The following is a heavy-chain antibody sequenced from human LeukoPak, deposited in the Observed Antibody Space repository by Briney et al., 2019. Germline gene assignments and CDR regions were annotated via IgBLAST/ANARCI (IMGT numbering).Heavy chain of an antibody. CDR2: MNPNSGYT. V-gene: IGHV1-8*01. CDR3: ARVQARAAPYNSFDP. D-gene: IGHD2-15*01. Sequence: ASVKVSCKASGYTFTSYDINWVRQATGQGLEWVGWMNPNSGYTDYAQKFQGRVTMTRNTAMSTAYMELSGLRSEDTAVYYCARVQARAAPYNSFDPWGQGTLVTVSS. CDR1: GYTFTSYD. J-gene: IGHJ5*02.